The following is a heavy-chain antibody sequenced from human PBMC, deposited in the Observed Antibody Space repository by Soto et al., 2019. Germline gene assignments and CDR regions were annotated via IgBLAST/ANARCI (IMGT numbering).Heavy chain of an antibody. Sequence: GGSLRLSCSLSGFTFSNYSMHWVRPAPGKGLEYVSGITSDGDSTWHADSVKDRFTISRDNSKDTLYLQMHSLGSDDTAVYFCARGPITQTSFIDHWGQGTLVTVSS. D-gene: IGHD1-20*01. J-gene: IGHJ4*02. CDR3: ARGPITQTSFIDH. CDR1: GFTFSNYS. CDR2: ITSDGDST. V-gene: IGHV3-64*04.